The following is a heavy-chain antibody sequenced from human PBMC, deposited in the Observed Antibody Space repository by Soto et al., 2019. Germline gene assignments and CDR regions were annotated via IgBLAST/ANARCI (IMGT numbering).Heavy chain of an antibody. J-gene: IGHJ4*02. V-gene: IGHV1-3*01. CDR2: INAGNGNT. Sequence: ASVKVSCKASGYTFTSYAMHWVRQAPGQRLEWMGWINAGNGNTKYSQKFQGRVTITRDTSASTAYMELSSLRSEDTAVYYCARDSIPLPSSTSGYDFDYWGQGTLVTVSS. CDR3: ARDSIPLPSSTSGYDFDY. D-gene: IGHD5-12*01. CDR1: GYTFTSYA.